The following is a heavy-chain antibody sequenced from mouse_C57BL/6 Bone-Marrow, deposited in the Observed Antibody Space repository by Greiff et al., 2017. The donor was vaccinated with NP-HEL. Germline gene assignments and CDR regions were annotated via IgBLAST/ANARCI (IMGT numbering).Heavy chain of an antibody. V-gene: IGHV1-4*01. Sequence: QVQLQQSGAELARPGSSVPLSFPSSVYTFTSYTMHWVNQRPGQGLEWIGYINPSSGYPKYNQKFKDKATLTADKSSSTAYMQLSSLTSEDSAVYYCARSALRPYYFDYWGQGTTLTVSS. D-gene: IGHD1-2*01. CDR2: INPSSGYP. J-gene: IGHJ2*01. CDR1: VYTFTSYT. CDR3: ARSALRPYYFDY.